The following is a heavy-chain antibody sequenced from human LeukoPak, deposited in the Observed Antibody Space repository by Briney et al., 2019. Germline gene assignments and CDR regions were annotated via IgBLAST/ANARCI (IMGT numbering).Heavy chain of an antibody. CDR3: ARTSSMVRGVIGGFLRY. J-gene: IGHJ4*02. V-gene: IGHV4-38-2*01. CDR1: GYSISSGYY. Sequence: PSETLSLTCAVSGYSISSGYYWGWIRQPPGKGLEWIGSIYHRGSTYYNPSLKSRVTISVDTSKHQFSLTLSSVTAADTAVYYCARTSSMVRGVIGGFLRYWGQGTLVTVSS. D-gene: IGHD3-10*01. CDR2: IYHRGST.